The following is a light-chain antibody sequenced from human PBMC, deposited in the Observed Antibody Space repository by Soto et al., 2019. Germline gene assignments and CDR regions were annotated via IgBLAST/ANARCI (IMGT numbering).Light chain of an antibody. V-gene: IGLV1-40*01. CDR3: QSYDRSRSVVV. CDR1: SCNVGAYYD. J-gene: IGLJ2*01. Sequence: QSVLTQPPSVSGAPGQRVTISCTGSSCNVGAYYDVHWYQQLPGTAPKLLIYGNSKRPSGVPDRFSVSKSGTSAALAIIGRHGEDEDDYYCQSYDRSRSVVVFGGWTKLTVL. CDR2: GNS.